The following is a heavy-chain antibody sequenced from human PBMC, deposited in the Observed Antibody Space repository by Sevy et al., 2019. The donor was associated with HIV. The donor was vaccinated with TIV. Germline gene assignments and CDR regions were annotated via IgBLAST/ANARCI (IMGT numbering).Heavy chain of an antibody. Sequence: GGSPRLSCAASGFTFSGSAMHWVRQASGKGLEWVGRIRSKANSYATANAASVKGRFTISRDDSKNTAYLQMNSLKTEDTAVYYCTRHGLGGYDSDYWGQGTLVTVSS. CDR3: TRHGLGGYDSDY. V-gene: IGHV3-73*01. CDR1: GFTFSGSA. CDR2: IRSKANSYAT. J-gene: IGHJ4*02. D-gene: IGHD5-12*01.